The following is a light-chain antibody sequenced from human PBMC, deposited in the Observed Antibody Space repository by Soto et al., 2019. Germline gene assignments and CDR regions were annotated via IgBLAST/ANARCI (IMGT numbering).Light chain of an antibody. J-gene: IGKJ5*01. CDR2: AAS. CDR3: KQSYSTPIT. V-gene: IGKV1-39*01. CDR1: QSISSY. Sequence: DIQMTQSPSSLSASVGDRVTITCRASQSISSYLNWYQQKPGKAPKLLIHAASSLQSGVPSRFSGSGSGTDFTLTISSLQPEDFATYYCKQSYSTPITFGQGTRLEIK.